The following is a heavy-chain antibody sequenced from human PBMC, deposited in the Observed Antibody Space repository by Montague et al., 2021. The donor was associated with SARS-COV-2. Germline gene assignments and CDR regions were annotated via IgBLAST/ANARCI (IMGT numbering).Heavy chain of an antibody. J-gene: IGHJ4*02. CDR3: ARFFSSWTD. D-gene: IGHD6-13*01. CDR1: GGSTSSGNW. CDR2: IYHSGST. V-gene: IGHV4-4*02. Sequence: SETLSLTCAVSGGSTSSGNWWSWVRQPPGKGLEWIGEIYHSGSTXYNPSLKSRVTISLDKSKNQFSLNLSSATAADTAVYYCARFFSSWTDWGQGTLVTVSS.